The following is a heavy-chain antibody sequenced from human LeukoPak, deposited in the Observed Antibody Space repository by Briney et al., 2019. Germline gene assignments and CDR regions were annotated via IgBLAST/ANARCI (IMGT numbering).Heavy chain of an antibody. CDR1: GFTFSSYS. D-gene: IGHD2-2*01. J-gene: IGHJ5*02. CDR2: ISSSSSYI. V-gene: IGHV3-21*01. Sequence: GGSLRLSCAASGFTFSSYSMNWVRQAPGKGLEWVSSISSSSSYIYYADSVKGRFTISRNNAKNSLYLQMNSLRAEDTAVYYCARERCIPAASSCEFDPWGQGTLVTVSS. CDR3: ARERCIPAASSCEFDP.